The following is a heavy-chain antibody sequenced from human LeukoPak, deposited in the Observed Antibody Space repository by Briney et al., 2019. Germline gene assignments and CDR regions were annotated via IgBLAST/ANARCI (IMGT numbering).Heavy chain of an antibody. D-gene: IGHD6-13*01. CDR2: IFYSGST. Sequence: SETLSLTCTVSGYSISSGYYWGWIRQPPGKGLEWIGYIFYSGSTNYNPSLKSRVTISVDTSKNQFSLKLSSVTAADTAVYYCARVYYSNSYDYWYFDLWGRGTLVTVSS. CDR3: ARVYYSNSYDYWYFDL. J-gene: IGHJ2*01. V-gene: IGHV4-61*01. CDR1: GYSISSGYY.